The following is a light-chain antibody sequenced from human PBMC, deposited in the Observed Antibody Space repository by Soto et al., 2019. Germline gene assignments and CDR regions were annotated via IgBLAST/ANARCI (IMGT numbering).Light chain of an antibody. V-gene: IGKV1-5*03. CDR2: KAS. CDR1: QSISSW. Sequence: DVQMTQSPSTLSAAVGDRVTITCRASQSISSWLAWYPQKPGKAPKLLLYKASTLQSGVPSRFSGSGSGTEFTLSITSLQPDDFATYYCHQYDTHMFTFGGGTRVEIK. J-gene: IGKJ4*01. CDR3: HQYDTHMFT.